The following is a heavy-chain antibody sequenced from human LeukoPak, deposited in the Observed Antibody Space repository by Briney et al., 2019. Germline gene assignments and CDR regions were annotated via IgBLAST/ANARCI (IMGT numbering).Heavy chain of an antibody. V-gene: IGHV3-23*01. CDR2: ISGSGGST. CDR3: AKATFEYCSSTSCLGGAFDI. D-gene: IGHD2-2*01. Sequence: PGGSLRLSCAASGFTFSSYAMSWVRQAPGKGLEWVSAISGSGGSTYYADSVKGRFTISRDNSKNTLYLQMNSLRAEDTAVYYCAKATFEYCSSTSCLGGAFDIWGQGTMVTVSS. J-gene: IGHJ3*02. CDR1: GFTFSSYA.